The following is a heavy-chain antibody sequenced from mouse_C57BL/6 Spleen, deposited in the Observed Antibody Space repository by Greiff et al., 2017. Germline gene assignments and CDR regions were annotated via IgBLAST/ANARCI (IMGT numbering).Heavy chain of an antibody. CDR1: GYTFTSYW. CDR3: ARGPYGSGYGWYFDV. J-gene: IGHJ1*03. CDR2: IDPSDSYT. V-gene: IGHV1-69*01. Sequence: QVQLQQPGAELVMPGASVKLSCKASGYTFTSYWMHWVKQRPGQGLEWIGEIDPSDSYTNYNQKFKGKSTLTVDKSASTAYMQLSSLTSEDSAVYYCARGPYGSGYGWYFDVWGTGTTVTVSS. D-gene: IGHD1-1*01.